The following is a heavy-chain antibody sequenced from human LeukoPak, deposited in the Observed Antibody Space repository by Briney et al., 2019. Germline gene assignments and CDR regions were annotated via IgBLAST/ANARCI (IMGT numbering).Heavy chain of an antibody. CDR2: IYYSGST. Sequence: SETPSLTCTLPGGPLSSYYWNWSPPPPGEGLEWIGYIYYSGSTNYNPSLKSRVTISVDTSKNQFSLKLSSVTAADTAVYYCAIARGRYCSGGSCSPFYYYGMDVWGQGTTVTVSS. D-gene: IGHD2-15*01. CDR1: GGPLSSYY. CDR3: AIARGRYCSGGSCSPFYYYGMDV. V-gene: IGHV4-59*01. J-gene: IGHJ6*02.